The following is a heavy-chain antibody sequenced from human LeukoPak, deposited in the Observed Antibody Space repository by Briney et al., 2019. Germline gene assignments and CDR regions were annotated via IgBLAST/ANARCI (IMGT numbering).Heavy chain of an antibody. CDR3: ARTVGKHFDY. Sequence: PGGSLRLSCAASGFTFSSFWMHWVRQAPGKGLVWVSRVNTDGKSTTYADSVQGRLSISRDNAKNTVYLQMNSLRAGDTAVYYCARTVGKHFDYWGQGTLVTVSS. J-gene: IGHJ4*02. CDR2: VNTDGKST. V-gene: IGHV3-74*01. D-gene: IGHD1-26*01. CDR1: GFTFSSFW.